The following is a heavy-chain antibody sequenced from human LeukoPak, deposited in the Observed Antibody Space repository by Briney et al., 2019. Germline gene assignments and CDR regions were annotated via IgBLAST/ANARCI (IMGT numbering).Heavy chain of an antibody. Sequence: SQTLSLTCTVSGGSISSGSYYWSWFRQPAEKGLEWIGRIYTSGSTYYNPSLKSRVTISVDTSKNQFSLKLSSVAAADTAVYYCARDGGNTMVRGVMQAYYYYMDVWGKGTTVTISS. CDR2: IYTSGST. J-gene: IGHJ6*03. CDR3: ARDGGNTMVRGVMQAYYYYMDV. V-gene: IGHV4-61*02. D-gene: IGHD3-10*01. CDR1: GGSISSGSYY.